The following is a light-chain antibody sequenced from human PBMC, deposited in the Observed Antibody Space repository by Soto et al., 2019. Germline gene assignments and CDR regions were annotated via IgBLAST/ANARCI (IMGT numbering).Light chain of an antibody. CDR1: QGISRW. CDR3: QQANSFPYT. CDR2: AAS. J-gene: IGKJ2*01. Sequence: DIPMTQSPSSVSASVGDRVTITCRASQGISRWLAWYQQKPGKAPNLLISAASSLQSGVPSRFSGSGSGTDFTLTISCLQPEDFATYYCQQANSFPYTFGQGTKLEIK. V-gene: IGKV1-12*01.